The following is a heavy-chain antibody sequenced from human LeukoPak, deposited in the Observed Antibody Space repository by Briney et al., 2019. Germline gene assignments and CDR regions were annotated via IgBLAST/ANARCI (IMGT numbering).Heavy chain of an antibody. CDR3: AKDEDYYDSSGYYYDVDY. CDR1: GFTFSSYA. D-gene: IGHD3-22*01. V-gene: IGHV3-23*01. Sequence: GGSLRLSCAASGFTFSSYAMSWVRQAPGKGLEWVSAISGSGGSTYYADSVKGRFTISRDNSKNTLYLQMNSLRAEDTAVYYCAKDEDYYDSSGYYYDVDYWGQGTLVTVSS. J-gene: IGHJ4*02. CDR2: ISGSGGST.